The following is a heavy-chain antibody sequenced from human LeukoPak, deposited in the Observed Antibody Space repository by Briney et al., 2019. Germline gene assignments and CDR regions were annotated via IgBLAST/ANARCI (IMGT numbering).Heavy chain of an antibody. CDR3: ARDNGTVTTGREHWFDP. D-gene: IGHD4-17*01. Sequence: ASVKVSCEASGYTFTNYTLNWVRQAPGQGLEWMGWINTNTGNPTYAQGFTGRFVFSLDTSVSTAYLQISSLKAEDTAVYYCARDNGTVTTGREHWFDPWGQGTLVTVSS. CDR2: INTNTGNP. V-gene: IGHV7-4-1*02. CDR1: GYTFTNYT. J-gene: IGHJ5*02.